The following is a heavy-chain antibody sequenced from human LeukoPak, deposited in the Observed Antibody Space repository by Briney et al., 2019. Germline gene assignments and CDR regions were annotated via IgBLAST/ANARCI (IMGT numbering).Heavy chain of an antibody. CDR1: GFTFSSYW. Sequence: GGSLRLSCAASGFTFSSYWMSWVRQAPGKGLEWVANIKQDGSEKYYVHSVKGRFTISRDNAKNSLYLQMNSLRAEDTAVYYCARDRRLGYCSSTSCYPYYYYGMDVWGQGTTVTVSS. CDR2: IKQDGSEK. J-gene: IGHJ6*02. V-gene: IGHV3-7*01. CDR3: ARDRRLGYCSSTSCYPYYYYGMDV. D-gene: IGHD2-2*01.